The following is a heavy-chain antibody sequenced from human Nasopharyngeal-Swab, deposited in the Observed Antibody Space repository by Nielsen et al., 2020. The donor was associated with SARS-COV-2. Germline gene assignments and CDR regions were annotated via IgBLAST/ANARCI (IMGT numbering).Heavy chain of an antibody. V-gene: IGHV3-33*01. CDR3: ARDRSQRYLDY. CDR2: IWYDGSNK. Sequence: GESLKISCAASGFTVSSYGMHWVRQAPGKGLEWVAVIWYDGSNKYYADSVKGRFTISRDNSKNTLYLQMNSLRAEDTAVYYCARDRSQRYLDYWGQGTLVTVSS. CDR1: GFTVSSYG. J-gene: IGHJ4*02.